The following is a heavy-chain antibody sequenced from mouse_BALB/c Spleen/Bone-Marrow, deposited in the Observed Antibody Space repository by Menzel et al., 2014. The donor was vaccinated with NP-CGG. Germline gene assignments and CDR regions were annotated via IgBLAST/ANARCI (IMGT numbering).Heavy chain of an antibody. CDR1: GFTFSSYG. V-gene: IGHV5-6-3*01. Sequence: DVKLQESGGGLVQPGGSLKLSCVASGFTFSSYGMSWVRQTPDKRLELVATINNNGGSTYYPDSVKGQFTISRDNAKNTLYLQMSSLKSEDTAMYYCARVYGWYLDVWGAGTTVTVSS. J-gene: IGHJ1*01. CDR3: ARVYGWYLDV. D-gene: IGHD1-1*01. CDR2: INNNGGST.